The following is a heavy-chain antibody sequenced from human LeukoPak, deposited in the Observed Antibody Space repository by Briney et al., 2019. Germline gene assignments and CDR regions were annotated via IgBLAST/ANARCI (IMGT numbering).Heavy chain of an antibody. CDR2: ISYDGSNK. J-gene: IGHJ4*02. CDR1: GFTFSSYG. CDR3: AKDQRYGDLDY. V-gene: IGHV3-30*18. D-gene: IGHD4-17*01. Sequence: GGSLRLSCAASGFTFSSYGMHWVRQAPGKGLEWVAVISYDGSNKYYADSVKGRFTISRDNSKNTLYLQMNSLRAEDTAVYYCAKDQRYGDLDYWGQGTLVTVSS.